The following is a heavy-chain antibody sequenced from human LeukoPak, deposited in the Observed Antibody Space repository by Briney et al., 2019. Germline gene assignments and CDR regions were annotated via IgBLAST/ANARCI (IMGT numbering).Heavy chain of an antibody. J-gene: IGHJ4*02. CDR1: GGSIGSSSYY. V-gene: IGHV4-39*01. Sequence: SETLSLTCTVSGGSIGSSSYYWGWIRQPPGKGLEWIGSIYYSGSTYYNPSLKSRVTISVDTSKNQFSLKLSSVTAADTAVYYCARQVWDIVVVPAPYYFDYWGQGTLVTVSS. CDR2: IYYSGST. D-gene: IGHD2-2*01. CDR3: ARQVWDIVVVPAPYYFDY.